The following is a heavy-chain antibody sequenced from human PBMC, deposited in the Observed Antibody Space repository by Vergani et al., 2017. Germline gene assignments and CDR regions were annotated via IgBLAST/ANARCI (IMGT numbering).Heavy chain of an antibody. J-gene: IGHJ3*02. CDR2: IYHSGST. D-gene: IGHD5-12*01. V-gene: IGHV4-4*02. Sequence: QVQLQESGPGLVKPSGTLSLTCAVSGGSISSSNWWSWVRQPPGKGLEWIGEIYHSGSTNYNPSLKSRVTISVDKSKNQFSLKLSSVTAADTAVYYCARDPERXNVYSGYELVRDSQAFDIWGQGTMVTVSS. CDR1: GGSISSSNW. CDR3: ARDPERXNVYSGYELVRDSQAFDI.